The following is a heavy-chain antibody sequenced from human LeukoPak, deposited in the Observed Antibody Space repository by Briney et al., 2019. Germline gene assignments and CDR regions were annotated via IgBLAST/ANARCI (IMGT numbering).Heavy chain of an antibody. J-gene: IGHJ6*03. CDR1: GFTFSSYD. CDR2: IGTAGDT. D-gene: IGHD3-10*01. Sequence: GGSLRLSCAASGFTFSSYDMHWVRQATGKGLEWVSAIGTAGDTYYPGSVKGRFTISRENAKNSLYLQMNSLRAGDTAVYYRARGPYGSGSYRYYYYYYMDVWGKGTTVTVSS. CDR3: ARGPYGSGSYRYYYYYYMDV. V-gene: IGHV3-13*01.